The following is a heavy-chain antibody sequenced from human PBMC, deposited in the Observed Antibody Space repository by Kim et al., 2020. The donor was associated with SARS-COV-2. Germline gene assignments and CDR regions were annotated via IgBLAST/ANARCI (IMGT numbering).Heavy chain of an antibody. V-gene: IGHV4-4*09. Sequence: NDNPSPKSRVTISVDTSKNQFSLKLSSVTAADTAVYYCARYSSTWNRFDPWGQGTLVTVSS. J-gene: IGHJ5*02. CDR3: ARYSSTWNRFDP. D-gene: IGHD6-13*01.